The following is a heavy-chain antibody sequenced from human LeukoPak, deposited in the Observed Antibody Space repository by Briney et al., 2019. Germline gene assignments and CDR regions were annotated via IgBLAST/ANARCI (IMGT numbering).Heavy chain of an antibody. J-gene: IGHJ4*02. D-gene: IGHD6-13*01. CDR3: AKSPYSSPTYYFDY. CDR1: GFTFSSYA. CDR2: ISGSGGST. Sequence: GGSLRLSCAASGFTFSSYAMSWVRQAPGKGLEWVSAISGSGGSTYYADSVKGRFPISSDNSKNTLYLQMNSLRAEDTAVYYCAKSPYSSPTYYFDYWGPGTLVTVSS. V-gene: IGHV3-23*01.